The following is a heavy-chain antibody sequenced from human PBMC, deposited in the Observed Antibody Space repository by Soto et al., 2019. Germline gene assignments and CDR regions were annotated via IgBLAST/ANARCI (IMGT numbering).Heavy chain of an antibody. V-gene: IGHV1-46*04. Sequence: VSCKASGYTFTNYYLHWVRQAPGQGLEWVGMINPSARSASYAQKLRGRLTMDRDTSTTTVYMELSRLTSEDTAVYYCARDNSAANGVLDHWGLGTLVTVSS. CDR2: INPSARSA. D-gene: IGHD1-1*01. CDR1: GYTFTNYY. CDR3: ARDNSAANGVLDH. J-gene: IGHJ4*02.